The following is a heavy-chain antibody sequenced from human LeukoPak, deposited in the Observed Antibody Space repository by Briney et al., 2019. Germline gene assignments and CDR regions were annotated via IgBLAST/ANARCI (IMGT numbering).Heavy chain of an antibody. V-gene: IGHV4-39*07. CDR2: IYYSGST. J-gene: IGHJ5*02. Sequence: SETLSLTCTVSGGSISSSSYYWGWIRQPPGKGLEWIGSIYYSGSTYYNPSLKSRVTISVDTSKNQFSLKLSSVTAADTAVYYCAGGNVWFGENWFDPWGQGTLVTVSS. CDR1: GGSISSSSYY. CDR3: AGGNVWFGENWFDP. D-gene: IGHD3-10*01.